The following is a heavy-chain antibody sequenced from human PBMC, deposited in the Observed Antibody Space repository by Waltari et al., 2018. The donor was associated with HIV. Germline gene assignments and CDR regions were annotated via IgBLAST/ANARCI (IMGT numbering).Heavy chain of an antibody. D-gene: IGHD3-22*01. V-gene: IGHV1-2*02. Sequence: QVQLVQSGAEVKRPGASVKVSCKASGYTFTGYYIPWVRQAPGQGLEWMGWINPNSGGTNYAQNFQGRVTMTRDTSISTAYMELSRLRSDDTAVYYCATPSYDSSGYYSAGSEFDYWGQGTLVTVSS. CDR2: INPNSGGT. CDR3: ATPSYDSSGYYSAGSEFDY. J-gene: IGHJ4*02. CDR1: GYTFTGYY.